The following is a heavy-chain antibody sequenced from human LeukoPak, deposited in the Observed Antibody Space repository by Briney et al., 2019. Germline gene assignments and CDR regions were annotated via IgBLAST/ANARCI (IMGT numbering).Heavy chain of an antibody. CDR2: INPSGGST. CDR3: ARRGYYDSSGLFDP. V-gene: IGHV1-46*01. J-gene: IGHJ5*02. D-gene: IGHD3-22*01. CDR1: GYTFARYY. Sequence: ASVKVSCKASGYTFARYYIHWVRQAPGQGLEWMGIINPSGGSTRYAQKFQGRLIMTRDTSTSTVYMELSSLISDDTAVYYCARRGYYDSSGLFDPWGQGTLVTVSS.